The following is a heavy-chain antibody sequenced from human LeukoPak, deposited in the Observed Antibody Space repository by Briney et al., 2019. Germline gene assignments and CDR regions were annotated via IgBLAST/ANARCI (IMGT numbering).Heavy chain of an antibody. V-gene: IGHV3-23*01. D-gene: IGHD6-19*01. CDR3: AKRRYRSGWSPIDY. CDR1: GFTFSSYA. CDR2: ISGSGGST. J-gene: IGHJ4*02. Sequence: PGGSLRLSCAASGFTFSSYAMSWVRQAPGKGLEWVSAISGSGGSTYYADSVKGRFTISRDNSKNTLYLQMNSLRAEDTAVYYCAKRRYRSGWSPIDYWGQGTLVTVSA.